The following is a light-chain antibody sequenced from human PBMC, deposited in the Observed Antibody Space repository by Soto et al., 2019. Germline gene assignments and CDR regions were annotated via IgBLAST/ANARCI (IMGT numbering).Light chain of an antibody. CDR2: EVS. V-gene: IGLV2-11*01. CDR1: SSDVGDYNY. J-gene: IGLJ2*01. Sequence: QSALTQPRSVSGSPGQSVTISCTGTSSDVGDYNYVSWYQPHPGKAPKFIIYEVSKRPSGVPDRFSGSKSGNPASLTISGLQAEDEADYYCCSYAGTHTVVFGGETKLAVL. CDR3: CSYAGTHTVV.